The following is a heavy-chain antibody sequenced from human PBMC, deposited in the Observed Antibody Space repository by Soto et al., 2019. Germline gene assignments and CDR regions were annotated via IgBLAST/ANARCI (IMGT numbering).Heavy chain of an antibody. Sequence: WGSLRLSCAASGFTVSNAWMIWVRQAPGKGLEWVGRIKSKNDDGTTDYAAPVKGRFTISRDDSKNTLYLQMNSLKTEDTAVYYCATVRFNLLVIDWGQGTLVTVSS. J-gene: IGHJ4*02. CDR3: ATVRFNLLVID. CDR1: GFTVSNAW. CDR2: IKSKNDDGTT. V-gene: IGHV3-15*07. D-gene: IGHD2-8*02.